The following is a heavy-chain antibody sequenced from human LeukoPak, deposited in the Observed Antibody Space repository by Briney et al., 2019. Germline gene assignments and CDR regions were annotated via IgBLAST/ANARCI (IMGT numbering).Heavy chain of an antibody. CDR3: AKAYFEWELHAFDI. D-gene: IGHD1-26*01. V-gene: IGHV3-23*01. CDR2: IRGSGGST. J-gene: IGHJ3*02. Sequence: PGGSMRLSCAASGFTFSSYAMSWVRQAPGKGLEWVSAIRGSGGSTYYADSVKGRFTISRDNSKNTPYLQMNSLRAEDTAVYYCAKAYFEWELHAFDIWGQGTMVTVSS. CDR1: GFTFSSYA.